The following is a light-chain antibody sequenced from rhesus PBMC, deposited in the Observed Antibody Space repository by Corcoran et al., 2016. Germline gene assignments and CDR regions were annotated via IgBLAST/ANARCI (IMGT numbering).Light chain of an antibody. CDR3: QNYYNDPFT. Sequence: DIQMTQSPSSLSASVGDRVTITCRASQGISNDLAWYQQKPGETPKLLIYEASRLQTGITSRFSGSGSGTDFTLTISSLQSEDFATYYCQNYYNDPFTFGPGTKLEIK. CDR1: QGISND. V-gene: IGKV1-25*01. CDR2: EAS. J-gene: IGKJ3*01.